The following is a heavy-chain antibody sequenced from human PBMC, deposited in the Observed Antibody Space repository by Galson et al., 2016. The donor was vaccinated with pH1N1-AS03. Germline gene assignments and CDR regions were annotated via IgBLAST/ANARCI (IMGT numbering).Heavy chain of an antibody. CDR1: GGSVSSYY. CDR2: IYSSWNT. Sequence: ETLSLTCTVSGGSVSSYYWSWIRQPAGKGLEWIGRIYSSWNTNYNPSLKGRATMSVDTSKNQFSLKLTSVTAADTAVYYCAGGGDMARGVPILFGMDVWGQGTTVTVSS. CDR3: AGGGDMARGVPILFGMDV. V-gene: IGHV4-4*07. J-gene: IGHJ6*02. D-gene: IGHD3-10*01.